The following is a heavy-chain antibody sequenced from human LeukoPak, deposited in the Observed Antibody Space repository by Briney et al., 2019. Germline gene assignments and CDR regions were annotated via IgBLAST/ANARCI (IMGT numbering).Heavy chain of an antibody. CDR3: ARDSKNWGVRYCSGGSCYGWFDP. D-gene: IGHD2-15*01. V-gene: IGHV1-2*02. CDR1: GYTFTGYY. CDR2: INPNSGGT. J-gene: IGHJ5*02. Sequence: ASVKVSCRASGYTFTGYYMHWVRQAPGQGLEWMGWINPNSGGTNYAQKFQGRVTMTRDTSISTAYLELSRLRSDDTAVYYCARDSKNWGVRYCSGGSCYGWFDPWGQGTLVTVSS.